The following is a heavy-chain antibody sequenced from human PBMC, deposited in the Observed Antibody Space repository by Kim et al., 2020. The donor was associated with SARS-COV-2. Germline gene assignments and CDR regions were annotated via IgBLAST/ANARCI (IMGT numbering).Heavy chain of an antibody. CDR2: IYYSGST. Sequence: SETLSLTCTVSGGSISSYYWSWIRQPPGKGLEWIGYIYYSGSTNYNPSLKSRVTISVDTSKNQFSLKLSSVTAADTAVYYCARDLGDYVWGSYRYETAFDIWGQGTMVTVSS. J-gene: IGHJ3*02. V-gene: IGHV4-59*01. CDR3: ARDLGDYVWGSYRYETAFDI. D-gene: IGHD3-16*02. CDR1: GGSISSYY.